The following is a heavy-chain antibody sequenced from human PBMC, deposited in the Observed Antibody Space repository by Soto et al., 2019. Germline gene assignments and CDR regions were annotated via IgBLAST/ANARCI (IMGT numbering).Heavy chain of an antibody. CDR1: GFTFSSYW. Sequence: EVQLVESGGGLVQPGGSLRLSCAASGFTFSSYWMHWVRQAPGKGLVWVSRINSDGSSTSYADSVKGRFTISRDNAKNTLYLQMNSLRAEDTAVYYCASQRNCSSTSCPNYGMDVWGQGTTVTVSS. J-gene: IGHJ6*02. D-gene: IGHD2-2*01. CDR2: INSDGSST. V-gene: IGHV3-74*01. CDR3: ASQRNCSSTSCPNYGMDV.